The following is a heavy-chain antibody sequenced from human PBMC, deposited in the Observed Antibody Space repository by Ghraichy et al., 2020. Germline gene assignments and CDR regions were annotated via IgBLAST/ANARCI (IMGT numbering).Heavy chain of an antibody. CDR1: GGSVSSGSYY. CDR2: IYYSGST. D-gene: IGHD4-11*01. Sequence: SETLSLTCTVSGGSVSSGSYYWSWIRQPPGKGLEWIGYIYYSGSTNYNPSLKSRVTISVDTSKNQFSLKLSSVTAADTAVYYCARDLRFPGWIRSPTVSYYYYGMDVWGQGTTVTVSS. J-gene: IGHJ6*02. CDR3: ARDLRFPGWIRSPTVSYYYYGMDV. V-gene: IGHV4-61*01.